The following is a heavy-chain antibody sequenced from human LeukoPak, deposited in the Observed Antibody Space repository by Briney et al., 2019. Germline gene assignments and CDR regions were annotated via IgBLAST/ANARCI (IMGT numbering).Heavy chain of an antibody. CDR3: ARGRIAARPGDLDY. CDR2: INHSGST. V-gene: IGHV4-34*01. D-gene: IGHD6-6*01. Sequence: SETLSLTCAVYGGSLSGYYWSWIRQPPREGLEWVGEINHSGSTNYHPSLKSRVTISVDTSKNQFSVKLSSVTAADTAVYYCARGRIAARPGDLDYWGQGTLVTVSS. CDR1: GGSLSGYY. J-gene: IGHJ4*02.